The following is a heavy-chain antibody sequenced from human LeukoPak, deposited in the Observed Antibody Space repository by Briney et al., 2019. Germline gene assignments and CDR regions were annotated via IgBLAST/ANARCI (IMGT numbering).Heavy chain of an antibody. J-gene: IGHJ4*02. CDR3: ARLATYGDYSD. CDR2: IYYRGST. CDR1: GGSISDYY. D-gene: IGHD4-17*01. Sequence: KPSETLSLTRTVSGGSISDYYWSWTRQPPGKGPEWIGYIYYRGSTNYNPSLKSRVSMSIDTSKNQFSLRLSSVTAADTAVYYCARLATYGDYSDWGQGTLVTVSS. V-gene: IGHV4-59*08.